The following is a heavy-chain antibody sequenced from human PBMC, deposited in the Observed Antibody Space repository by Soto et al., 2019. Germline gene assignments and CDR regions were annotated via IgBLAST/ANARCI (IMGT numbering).Heavy chain of an antibody. V-gene: IGHV3-30*18. CDR1: GFTFSSYG. J-gene: IGHJ4*02. CDR3: AKGYSGYMSHFDY. Sequence: PGGSLRLSCAASGFTFSSYGMHWVRQAPGKGLEWVAVISYDGSNKYYADSVKGRFTISRDNSKNTLYLQMNSLRAEDTAVYYCAKGYSGYMSHFDYWGQGTLVTVSS. D-gene: IGHD5-12*01. CDR2: ISYDGSNK.